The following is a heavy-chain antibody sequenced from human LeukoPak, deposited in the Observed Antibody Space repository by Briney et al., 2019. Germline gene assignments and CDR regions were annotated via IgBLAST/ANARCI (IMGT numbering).Heavy chain of an antibody. Sequence: PGGSLRLSCAASGFTFSSNWMHWVRQGPGKGLVWVSRINPDGSRTDYAESVKGRFTISRDNAKNTLYLQMNSLRAEDTAVYYCARGVGIVPAASDWFDPWGQGTLVTVSS. D-gene: IGHD2-2*01. J-gene: IGHJ5*02. CDR1: GFTFSSNW. CDR2: INPDGSRT. CDR3: ARGVGIVPAASDWFDP. V-gene: IGHV3-74*01.